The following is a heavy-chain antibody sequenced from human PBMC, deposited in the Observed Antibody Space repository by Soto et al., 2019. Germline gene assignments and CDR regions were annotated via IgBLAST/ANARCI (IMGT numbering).Heavy chain of an antibody. CDR1: GFTFSSYS. V-gene: IGHV3-21*01. CDR3: ARFDYIDSGYFDY. J-gene: IGHJ4*02. CDR2: ISSSSSYI. D-gene: IGHD4-4*01. Sequence: PGGSLRLSCAASGFTFSSYSMNWVRQAPGKGLEWVSSISSSSSYIYYADSVKGRLTISRDNAKNSLYLQMNSLRAEDTAVYYCARFDYIDSGYFDYWGQGTLVTVSS.